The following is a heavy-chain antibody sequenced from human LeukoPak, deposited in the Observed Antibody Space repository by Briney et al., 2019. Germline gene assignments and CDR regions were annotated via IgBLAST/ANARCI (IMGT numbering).Heavy chain of an antibody. CDR1: GGTFSSYA. Sequence: VASVKVSCKASGGTFSSYAISWVRQAPGQGLEWMGGIIPIFGTANYAQKFQGRVTITADESTSTAYMELSSLRSEDTAVYYCARTLPPTYYYDSSGYYFDYWGQGTLGTVSS. CDR2: IIPIFGTA. CDR3: ARTLPPTYYYDSSGYYFDY. D-gene: IGHD3-22*01. J-gene: IGHJ4*02. V-gene: IGHV1-69*01.